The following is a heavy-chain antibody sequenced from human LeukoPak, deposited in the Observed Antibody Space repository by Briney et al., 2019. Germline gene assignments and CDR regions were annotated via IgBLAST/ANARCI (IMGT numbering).Heavy chain of an antibody. CDR3: VKGLYSGSPHFDY. J-gene: IGHJ4*02. CDR2: IGSYGSST. V-gene: IGHV3-64D*09. CDR1: GFTFSSYA. D-gene: IGHD1-26*01. Sequence: GGSLRLSCTASGFTFSSYAMNWVRQAPGKGLEYVSAIGSYGSSTYYADSVKGRFTISRDNSKNTLYLQMSSLRAEDTAVYYCVKGLYSGSPHFDYWGQGTLVTVSS.